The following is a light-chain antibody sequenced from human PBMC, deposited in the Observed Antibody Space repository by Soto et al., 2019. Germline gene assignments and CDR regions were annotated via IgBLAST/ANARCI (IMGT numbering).Light chain of an antibody. CDR1: SSNIGAGYD. J-gene: IGLJ3*02. CDR2: GNN. CDR3: QSYDSSLSGYV. Sequence: QSVLTQPPSVSGAPGQRVTISCTGSSSNIGAGYDIHWYQQLPGTAPKLLIYGNNNRPSRVPDRFSGSKSGTSASLAITGLQAEDEADYYCQSYDSSLSGYVFGGGTQLTVL. V-gene: IGLV1-40*01.